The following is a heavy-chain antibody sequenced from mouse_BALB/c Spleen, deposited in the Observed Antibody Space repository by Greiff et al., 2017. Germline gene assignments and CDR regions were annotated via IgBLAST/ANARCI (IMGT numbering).Heavy chain of an antibody. V-gene: IGHV1-80*01. Sequence: QVQLQQSGAELVRPGSSVKISCKASGYAFSSYWMNWVKQRPGQGLEWIGQIYPGDGDTNYNGKFKGKATLTADKSSSTAYMQLSSLTSEDSAVYFCARYYGSFYYFDYWGQGTTLTVSS. D-gene: IGHD1-1*01. CDR3: ARYYGSFYYFDY. J-gene: IGHJ2*01. CDR1: GYAFSSYW. CDR2: IYPGDGDT.